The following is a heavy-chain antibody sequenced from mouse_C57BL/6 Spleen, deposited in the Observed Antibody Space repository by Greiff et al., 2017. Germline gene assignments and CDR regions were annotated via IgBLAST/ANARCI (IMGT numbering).Heavy chain of an antibody. Sequence: VQLQQPGAELVMPGASVKLSCKASGYTFTSYWMHWVKQRPGQGLEWIGEIDPSDSYTNYNQKFKGKSTLTVDKSSSTAYMQLSSLTSEDSAVYYCARPGRGYAMDYWGQGTSVTVSS. CDR3: ARPGRGYAMDY. CDR2: IDPSDSYT. J-gene: IGHJ4*01. V-gene: IGHV1-69*01. D-gene: IGHD3-3*01. CDR1: GYTFTSYW.